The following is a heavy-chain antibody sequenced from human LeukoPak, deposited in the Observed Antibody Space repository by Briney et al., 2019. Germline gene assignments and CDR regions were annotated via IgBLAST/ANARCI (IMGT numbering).Heavy chain of an antibody. V-gene: IGHV3-43*02. CDR3: AKDLASVYDAFNI. CDR2: ISGDGGRT. J-gene: IGHJ3*02. Sequence: PGGPLRLSCAASGFTFDDYAMNWVRQAPGKGLEWVSLISGDGGRTFYADSVKGRFTISRDNSKNSLYLEMNSMRTEDTALYYCAKDLASVYDAFNIWGQGTMVTVSS. CDR1: GFTFDDYA.